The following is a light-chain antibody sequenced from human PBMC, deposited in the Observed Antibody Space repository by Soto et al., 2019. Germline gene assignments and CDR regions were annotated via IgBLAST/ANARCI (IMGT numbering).Light chain of an antibody. CDR2: DSS. J-gene: IGKJ5*01. V-gene: IGKV3-11*01. Sequence: EIVMTQSPAALSVSPGQRATLSCRASESVSSHLAWYQQKPGQAPRLLIYDSSTRATGIPARFSGSESGTDFTLTISSLEPEDFAVYYCQQRSNWPITFGQGTRLAIK. CDR3: QQRSNWPIT. CDR1: ESVSSH.